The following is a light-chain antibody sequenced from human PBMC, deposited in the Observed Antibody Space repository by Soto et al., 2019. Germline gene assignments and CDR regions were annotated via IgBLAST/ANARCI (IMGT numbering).Light chain of an antibody. CDR2: NAS. V-gene: IGKV3-11*01. CDR3: QQRNTCPGT. CDR1: QSVSKY. Sequence: EIVLTQSPATLSLSPGERATLSCRASQSVSKYLAWYQQKPGQAPRLLIYNASNRATGIPVRFSGSGSGTDFTLTISSLEPEDFAIYYCQQRNTCPGTFDQGTKVEI. J-gene: IGKJ1*01.